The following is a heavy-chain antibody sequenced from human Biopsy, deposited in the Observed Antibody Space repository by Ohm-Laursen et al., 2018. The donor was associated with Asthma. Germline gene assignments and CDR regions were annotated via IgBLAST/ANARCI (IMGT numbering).Heavy chain of an antibody. D-gene: IGHD4-17*01. CDR3: ARHPNNGDYSYWYFDL. CDR1: NGSISSNFYY. V-gene: IGHV4-39*01. J-gene: IGHJ2*01. CDR2: IHKNGIG. Sequence: SETLSLTCIVSNGSISSNFYYWGWIRQPPGKGLEWVGSIHKNGIGYYKSSLKSRLTMSVDTSKSQFFLEVNSVTAPDTAVYYCARHPNNGDYSYWYFDLWGRGTLVTVSS.